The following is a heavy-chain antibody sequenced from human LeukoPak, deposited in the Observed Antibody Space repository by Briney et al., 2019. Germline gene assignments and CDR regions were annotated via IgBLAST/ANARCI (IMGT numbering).Heavy chain of an antibody. V-gene: IGHV3-7*01. D-gene: IGHD1-14*01. Sequence: PGGSLRLSCAASGFTLNSYLMSWVRQAPGRGLEWVANIKKDGSEESYLDSVKGRFTVSRDNAENSLFLQMNSLRGEDTAVYYCARSNPNRNALDLWGQGTMVTISS. CDR3: ARSNPNRNALDL. J-gene: IGHJ3*01. CDR1: GFTLNSYL. CDR2: IKKDGSEE.